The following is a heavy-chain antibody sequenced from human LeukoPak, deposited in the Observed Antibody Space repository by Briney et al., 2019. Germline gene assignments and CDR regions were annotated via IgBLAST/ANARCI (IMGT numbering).Heavy chain of an antibody. CDR1: GYTLTELS. CDR3: ATVGPDPIAAAGTFDY. V-gene: IGHV1-24*01. Sequence: ASVKVSCKVSGYTLTELSMHWVRQAPGKGLEWMGGFDPEDGETIYAQKFQGRVTMTEDTSTDTAYMELSSLRSEDTAVYYRATVGPDPIAAAGTFDYWGQGTLVTVSS. J-gene: IGHJ4*02. CDR2: FDPEDGET. D-gene: IGHD6-13*01.